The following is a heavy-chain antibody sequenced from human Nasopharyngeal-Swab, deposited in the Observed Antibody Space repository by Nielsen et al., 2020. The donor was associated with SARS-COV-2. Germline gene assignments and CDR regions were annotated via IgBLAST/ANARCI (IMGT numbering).Heavy chain of an antibody. V-gene: IGHV3-48*02. CDR3: ATDYYGSGCYYNLYYYYGMDV. CDR1: GFTFSSYS. Sequence: GESLKISCAASGFTFSSYSMNWVRQAPGKGLEWVSYISSSSSTIYYADSVKGRFTISRDNAKTSLYLQMNSLRDENTAVYYCATDYYGSGCYYNLYYYYGMDVWGQGTTVTVSS. J-gene: IGHJ6*02. CDR2: ISSSSSTI. D-gene: IGHD3-10*01.